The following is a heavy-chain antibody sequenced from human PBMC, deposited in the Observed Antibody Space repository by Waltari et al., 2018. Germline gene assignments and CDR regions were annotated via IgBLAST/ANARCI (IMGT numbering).Heavy chain of an antibody. J-gene: IGHJ4*02. CDR3: ARRGSWLRFPYYFDY. D-gene: IGHD5-12*01. V-gene: IGHV3-23*04. Sequence: EVQLVESGGGLVKPGGSLRLSCAASGFTFSSYSMNWVRQAPGKGLEWVSAISWSGGSTYYADSVKGRFTISRDNSKNTLYLQMNSLRAEDTAVYYCARRGSWLRFPYYFDYWGQGTLVTVSS. CDR2: ISWSGGST. CDR1: GFTFSSYS.